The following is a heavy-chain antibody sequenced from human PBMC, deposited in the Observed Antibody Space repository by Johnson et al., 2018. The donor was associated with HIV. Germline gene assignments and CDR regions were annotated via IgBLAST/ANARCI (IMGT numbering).Heavy chain of an antibody. CDR1: GFTFSSYA. Sequence: EVQLVESGGGLVQPGGSLRLSCAASGFTFSSYAMSWVRQAPGKGLEWVSAISGSGGSTYYADSVKGRFTISRDNSNNTVSLQMNSLRAEDTAVYYCARDFDSGSWPGTDAFDVWGQGTVVTVSS. J-gene: IGHJ3*01. CDR3: ARDFDSGSWPGTDAFDV. D-gene: IGHD1-26*01. V-gene: IGHV3-23*04. CDR2: ISGSGGST.